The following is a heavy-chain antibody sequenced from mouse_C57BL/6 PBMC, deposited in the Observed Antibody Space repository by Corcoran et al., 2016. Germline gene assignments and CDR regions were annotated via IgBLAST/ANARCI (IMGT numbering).Heavy chain of an antibody. CDR3: AYDGYPRGFDY. V-gene: IGHV1-26*01. J-gene: IGHJ2*01. CDR1: GYTFTDYY. Sequence: EVQLQQSGPELVKPGASVKISCKASGYTFTDYYMNWVKQSHGKSLEWIGDINPNNGGTSYNQKFKGKATLTVDKSSSTAYMELRSLTSEDSAVYYGAYDGYPRGFDYWGQGTTLTVSS. D-gene: IGHD2-3*01. CDR2: INPNNGGT.